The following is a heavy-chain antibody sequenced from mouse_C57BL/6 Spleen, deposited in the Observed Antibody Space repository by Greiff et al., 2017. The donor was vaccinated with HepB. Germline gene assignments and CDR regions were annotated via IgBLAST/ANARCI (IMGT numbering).Heavy chain of an antibody. Sequence: EVKLQESGGGLVKPGGSLKLSCAASGFTFSDYGMHWVRQAPEKGLEWVAYISSGSSTSYYADTVKGRFTISRDNAKNTLFLQMTSLRSEDTAMYYCARGVSYWYFDVWGTGTTVTVSS. CDR2: ISSGSSTS. J-gene: IGHJ1*03. V-gene: IGHV5-17*01. CDR1: GFTFSDYG. CDR3: ARGVSYWYFDV.